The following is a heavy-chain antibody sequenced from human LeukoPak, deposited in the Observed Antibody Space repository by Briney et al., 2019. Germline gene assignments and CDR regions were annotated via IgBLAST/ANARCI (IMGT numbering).Heavy chain of an antibody. Sequence: PGGSLTLLCADSGFLFSNSWAAWVRQAPGRGLEWLANINQDGCAKTCVDSVKGRFTISRDNANNSLYLQMNSLRAEDTAMYYGAGDSGYNAFVYWAESPGDRL. V-gene: IGHV3-7*05. CDR2: INQDGCAK. D-gene: IGHD5-12*01. CDR3: AGDSGYNAFVY. J-gene: IGHJ4*02. CDR1: GFLFSNSW.